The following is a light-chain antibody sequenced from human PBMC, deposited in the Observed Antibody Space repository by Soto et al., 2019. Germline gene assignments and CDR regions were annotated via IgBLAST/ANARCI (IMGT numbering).Light chain of an antibody. CDR2: AAS. J-gene: IGKJ4*01. CDR3: QQVKSYPLT. V-gene: IGKV1-9*01. Sequence: DIPLTQSPSFLYASVGDRVTITCRASQGISSYLAWYQQKPGIDPKVLSYAASTLQIGVPSRFSGSGSGTEFTLTISSLLPEDFATYYCQQVKSYPLTFGGGTKVEIK. CDR1: QGISSY.